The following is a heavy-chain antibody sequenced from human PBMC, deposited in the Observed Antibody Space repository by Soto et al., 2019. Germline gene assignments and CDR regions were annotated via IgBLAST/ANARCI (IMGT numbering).Heavy chain of an antibody. CDR1: GYTFTSYA. J-gene: IGHJ4*02. D-gene: IGHD2-15*01. CDR2: INAGNGNT. CDR3: AREKALGYCSGGSCHSPHYYFDY. Sequence: ASVKVSCKASGYTFTSYAMHWVRQAPGQRLEWMGWINAGNGNTKYSQKFRGRVTITRDTSASTAYMELSSLRSEDTAVYYCAREKALGYCSGGSCHSPHYYFDYRGQGTLVTVSS. V-gene: IGHV1-3*01.